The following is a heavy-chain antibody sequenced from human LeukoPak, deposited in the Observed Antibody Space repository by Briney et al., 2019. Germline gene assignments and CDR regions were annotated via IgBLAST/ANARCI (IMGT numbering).Heavy chain of an antibody. V-gene: IGHV3-23*01. CDR1: GFTFSSYA. CDR3: AKDLDMITFGGVIVKGPDY. CDR2: ISGSGGST. J-gene: IGHJ4*02. Sequence: GGSLRLSCAASGFTFSSYAMSWVRQAPGKGLGWVSVISGSGGSTYYADSVKGRFTISRDNSKNTLYLQMNSLRAEGTAVYYCAKDLDMITFGGVIVKGPDYWGQGTLVTVSS. D-gene: IGHD3-16*02.